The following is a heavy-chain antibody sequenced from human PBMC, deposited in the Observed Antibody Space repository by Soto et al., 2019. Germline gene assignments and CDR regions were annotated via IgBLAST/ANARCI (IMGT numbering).Heavy chain of an antibody. V-gene: IGHV3-33*01. CDR2: IWYDGSNK. CDR3: ARDGRYDSGDYFDY. CDR1: GFTFSSYG. Sequence: TGGSLRLSCAASGFTFSSYGMHWVRQAPGKGLEWVAVIWYDGSNKYYADSVKGRFTISRDNSKNTLYLQMNSLRAEDTAVYYCARDGRYDSGDYFDYWGQGTLVTVSS. D-gene: IGHD3-22*01. J-gene: IGHJ4*02.